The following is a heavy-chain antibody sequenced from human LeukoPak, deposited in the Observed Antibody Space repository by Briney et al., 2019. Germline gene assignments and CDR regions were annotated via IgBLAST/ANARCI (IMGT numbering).Heavy chain of an antibody. D-gene: IGHD3-22*01. Sequence: GGSLRLSCAASGFTFDDYGMSWVRQAPGKGLEWVSGINWNGGSTSYADSVKGRFTISRDNAKNTLYLQMNSLRAEDTAVYYCARDGTYYYDSSHWFDPWGQGTLVTVSS. CDR2: INWNGGST. J-gene: IGHJ5*02. CDR1: GFTFDDYG. V-gene: IGHV3-20*04. CDR3: ARDGTYYYDSSHWFDP.